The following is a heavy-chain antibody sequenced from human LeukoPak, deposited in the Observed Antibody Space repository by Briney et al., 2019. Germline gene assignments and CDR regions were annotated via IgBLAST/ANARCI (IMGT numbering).Heavy chain of an antibody. V-gene: IGHV3-23*01. D-gene: IGHD6-13*01. CDR3: AKGIRRYPEPSSWSCFDY. CDR2: NSDSGDSI. Sequence: GGSLRLTCAASEFTFSDYAMSWVRQAPGKGLEWVSANSDSGDSIYYVDSVKGRFTISRDNSKNTLYLQMSSLRPEDTAVYYCAKGIRRYPEPSSWSCFDYWGQGTLVTVSS. J-gene: IGHJ4*02. CDR1: EFTFSDYA.